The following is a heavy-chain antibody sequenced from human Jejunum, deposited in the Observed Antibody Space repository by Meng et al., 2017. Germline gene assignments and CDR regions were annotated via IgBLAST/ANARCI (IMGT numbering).Heavy chain of an antibody. CDR1: GYTFTSYG. CDR3: ARDYSGTSYRYSDY. CDR2: NSVYHGNT. D-gene: IGHD1-26*01. J-gene: IGHJ4*02. Sequence: QVQLVQSGAEVKHPGASAKVSRKTSGYTFTSYGISWVRQAPGQGLEWMGWNSVYHGNTNYAQKLQGRVTMTTDTSTSTAYMELRSLRSDDTAVYFCARDYSGTSYRYSDYWGQGTLVTVSS. V-gene: IGHV1-18*01.